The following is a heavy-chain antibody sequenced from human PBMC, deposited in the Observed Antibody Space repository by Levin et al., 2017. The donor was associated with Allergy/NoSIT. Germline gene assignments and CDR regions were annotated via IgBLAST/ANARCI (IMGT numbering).Heavy chain of an antibody. J-gene: IGHJ5*02. CDR2: IYYTGST. CDR1: GGSISSSSYY. D-gene: IGHD6-13*01. Sequence: SETLSLTCTVSGGSISSSSYYWGWIRQPPGKGLEWIGNIYYTGSTYYNPSLKSRVTISVDTSKNQFSLKLSSVTAADTAVYHCAKVRGITAAGTGFFDPWGQGTLVTVSS. CDR3: AKVRGITAAGTGFFDP. V-gene: IGHV4-39*01.